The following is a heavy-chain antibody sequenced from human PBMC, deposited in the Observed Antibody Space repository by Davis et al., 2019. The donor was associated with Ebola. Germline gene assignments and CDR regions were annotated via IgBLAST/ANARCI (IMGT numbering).Heavy chain of an antibody. CDR2: IYYSGST. J-gene: IGHJ4*02. Sequence: PSETLSLTCTVSGGSISSSSYYWGWIRQPPGKGLEWIGSIYYSGSTYYNPSLKSRVTISVDTSKNQFSLKLSSVTAADTAVYYCARRIRFGRGYDYWGQGTLVTVSS. V-gene: IGHV4-39*01. D-gene: IGHD3-3*01. CDR1: GGSISSSSYY. CDR3: ARRIRFGRGYDY.